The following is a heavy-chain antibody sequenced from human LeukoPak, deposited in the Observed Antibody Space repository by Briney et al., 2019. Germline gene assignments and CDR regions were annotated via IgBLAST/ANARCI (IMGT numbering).Heavy chain of an antibody. D-gene: IGHD2-8*01. Sequence: SETLSLTCALYGGSFSDYYWSWIRQPPGEGLEWIGEINHSGRTNYNPSLKSRVTMSVDTSKNQFSLKLSSVTAADTAVYYCARDTPDEGYCTNGVCYTTRGDAFDIWGQGTMVTVSS. V-gene: IGHV4-34*01. CDR2: INHSGRT. CDR1: GGSFSDYY. CDR3: ARDTPDEGYCTNGVCYTTRGDAFDI. J-gene: IGHJ3*02.